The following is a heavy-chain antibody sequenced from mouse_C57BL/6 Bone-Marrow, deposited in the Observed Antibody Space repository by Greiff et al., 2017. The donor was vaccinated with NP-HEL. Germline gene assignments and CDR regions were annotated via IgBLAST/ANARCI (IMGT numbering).Heavy chain of an antibody. V-gene: IGHV1-19*01. CDR1: GYTFTDYY. J-gene: IGHJ2*01. D-gene: IGHD2-1*01. Sequence: VQLKQSGPVLVKPGASVKMSCKASGYTFTDYYMNWVKQSHGKSLEWIGVINPYNGGPSYNQKFKGKATLTVDKSSSTAYMELNSLTSEDSAVYYCAREDGNYLYYFDYWGQGTTLTVSS. CDR3: AREDGNYLYYFDY. CDR2: INPYNGGP.